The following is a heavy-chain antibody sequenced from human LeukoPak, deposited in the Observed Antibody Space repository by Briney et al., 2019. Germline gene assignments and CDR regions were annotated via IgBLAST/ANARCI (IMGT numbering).Heavy chain of an antibody. D-gene: IGHD7-27*01. CDR3: VKNWGSSDAFHI. V-gene: IGHV3-30*18. CDR2: ISYDGRAK. CDR1: GFSFSDFG. J-gene: IGHJ3*02. Sequence: GGSLRLSCAASGFSFSDFGMHWVRQAPDKGLEWVAVISYDGRAKYYGDSVKGRFTISRDNSKDTLYLQMNGLRTEDTAGYYCVKNWGSSDAFHIWGQGTMVIVSS.